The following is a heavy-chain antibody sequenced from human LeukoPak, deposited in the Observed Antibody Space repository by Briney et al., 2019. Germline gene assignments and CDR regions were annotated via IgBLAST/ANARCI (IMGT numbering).Heavy chain of an antibody. CDR1: GFTFSSYA. CDR2: ISYDGSNK. V-gene: IGHV3-30*04. Sequence: GGSLRLSCAASGFTFSSYAMHWVRQAPGKGLGWVAVISYDGSNKYYADSVKGRFTISRDNSKNTLYLQMNSLRAEDTAVYYCARKDWFDPWGQGTLVTVSS. J-gene: IGHJ5*02. CDR3: ARKDWFDP.